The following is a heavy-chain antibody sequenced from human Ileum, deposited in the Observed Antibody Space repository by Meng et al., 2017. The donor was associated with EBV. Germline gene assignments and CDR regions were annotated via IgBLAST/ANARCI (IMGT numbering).Heavy chain of an antibody. J-gene: IGHJ4*02. Sequence: QVHLEDAGPGLVKPSGTRSLTCAVSGDSISSHRWWGWVRQPPTKGPEWIGEIFHVGTGNYNPSLKSRVTISMDTSKNQISLGLTSVTAADTAVYYCAARVGGSYSGFDLWGQGTLVTVSS. CDR3: AARVGGSYSGFDL. D-gene: IGHD1-26*01. V-gene: IGHV4-4*02. CDR2: IFHVGTG. CDR1: GDSISSHRW.